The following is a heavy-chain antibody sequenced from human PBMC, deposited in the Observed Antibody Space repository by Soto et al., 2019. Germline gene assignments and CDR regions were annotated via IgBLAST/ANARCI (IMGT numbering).Heavy chain of an antibody. J-gene: IGHJ6*02. CDR3: ASAWGPSYYYGMDV. V-gene: IGHV1-69*12. D-gene: IGHD3-16*01. CDR2: IIPIFGTA. CDR1: GGTFSSYA. Sequence: QVQLVQSGAEVKKPGSSVKVSCKASGGTFSSYAISWVRQAPGQGLEWMGGIIPIFGTADYAQKFQGRVAFTADASASTAYMELSSLRSEATAVYYCASAWGPSYYYGMDVWGQGTTVTVSS.